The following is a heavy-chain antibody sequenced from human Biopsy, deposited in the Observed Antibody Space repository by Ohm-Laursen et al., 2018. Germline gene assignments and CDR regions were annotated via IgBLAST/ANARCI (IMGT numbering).Heavy chain of an antibody. V-gene: IGHV4-59*01. CDR2: VYYTGST. CDR1: GDSISSYY. J-gene: IGHJ2*01. D-gene: IGHD3-22*01. CDR3: ARDRGYYSDRTVPGYFDL. Sequence: GTLSLTWTVSGDSISSYYWSWIRQPPGKGLEWIGYVYYTGSTDYNPSLQSRVTISVDTSKNHFSLRLRSVTPADTAIYYCARDRGYYSDRTVPGYFDLWGRGTLVTVSS.